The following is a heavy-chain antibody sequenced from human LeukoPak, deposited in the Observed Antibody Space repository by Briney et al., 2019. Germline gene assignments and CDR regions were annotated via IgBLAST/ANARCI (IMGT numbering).Heavy chain of an antibody. CDR3: EKDRHGIVGATPFDH. J-gene: IGHJ4*02. D-gene: IGHD1-26*01. V-gene: IGHV3-23*01. CDR2: INDSGDNI. Sequence: GGSLRLSCVASGFSFHIYVRSWVRQAPGKGLEWVSCINDSGDNINYADSVKGRFSISRNNSKSTMYLHMNSLRPEDTAVYYCEKDRHGIVGATPFDHWGQGTLVIVSS. CDR1: GFSFHIYV.